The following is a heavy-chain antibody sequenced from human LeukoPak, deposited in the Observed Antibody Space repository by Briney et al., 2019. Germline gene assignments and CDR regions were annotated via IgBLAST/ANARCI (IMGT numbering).Heavy chain of an antibody. CDR1: GYTFTSYG. CDR2: ISAYNGNT. Sequence: GASVKVSCKASGYTFTSYGISWVRQAPGQGLEWMGWISAYNGNTNYAQKLQGRVTMTTDTSTSTAYMELRSLRSDDTAVYYCARDYCSSTCCYYLSLWFDPWGQGTLVTVSS. CDR3: ARDYCSSTCCYYLSLWFDP. D-gene: IGHD2-2*01. J-gene: IGHJ5*02. V-gene: IGHV1-18*01.